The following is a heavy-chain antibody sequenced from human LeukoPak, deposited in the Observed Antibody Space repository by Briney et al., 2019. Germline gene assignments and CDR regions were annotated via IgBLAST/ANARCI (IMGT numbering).Heavy chain of an antibody. CDR3: VRGLLFPPDF. V-gene: IGHV1-8*01. D-gene: IGHD3-10*02. Sequence: ASVKVSCKASGYTFISHDINWVRQAPGQGLEWMGWMNPNTGVTGYAQKFRDRATMSTNTSMSTAYLDLDRLTSDDTAAYFCVRGLLFPPDFWGQGTLVSVSS. CDR2: MNPNTGVT. CDR1: GYTFISHD. J-gene: IGHJ4*02.